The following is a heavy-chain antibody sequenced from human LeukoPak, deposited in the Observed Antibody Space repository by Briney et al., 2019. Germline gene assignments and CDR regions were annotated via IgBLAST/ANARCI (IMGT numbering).Heavy chain of an antibody. CDR1: GGTFSSYA. CDR2: IIPIFGTA. Sequence: VASVKVSCKASGGTFSSYAISWVRQAPGQGLEWMGGIIPIFGTANYAQKFQGRVTITADESTSTAYMELSSLRSEDTAVYYCAMDIVVVPAAIRGVDYYYYGMDVWGQGTTVTVSS. D-gene: IGHD2-2*02. J-gene: IGHJ6*02. V-gene: IGHV1-69*13. CDR3: AMDIVVVPAAIRGVDYYYYGMDV.